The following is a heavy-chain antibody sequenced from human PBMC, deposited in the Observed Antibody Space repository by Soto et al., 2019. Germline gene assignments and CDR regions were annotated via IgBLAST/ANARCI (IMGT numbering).Heavy chain of an antibody. CDR1: GGTFSSYT. D-gene: IGHD2-2*01. CDR2: IIPILGIA. Sequence: SVKVSCKASGGTFSSYTISWVRQAPGQGLEWMGRIIPILGIANYAQKFQGRVTITADKSTSTAYMELSSLRSEDTAVYYCARDNCSSTSCYFVSYYYYMDVWGKGTTVTVSS. V-gene: IGHV1-69*04. J-gene: IGHJ6*03. CDR3: ARDNCSSTSCYFVSYYYYMDV.